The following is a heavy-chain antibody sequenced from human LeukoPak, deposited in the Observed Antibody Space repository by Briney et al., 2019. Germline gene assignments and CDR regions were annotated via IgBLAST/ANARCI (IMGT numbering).Heavy chain of an antibody. CDR1: GGSISSGDHY. CDR2: IYHNGGT. V-gene: IGHV4-30-4*01. Sequence: PSETLSLTCTVSGGSISSGDHYWSWIRQPPGKGLEWIGYIYHNGGTYYNPSLKSRVTISVDTSKNQFSLKLSSVTAADTAVYYCAREWVVTATNWFDPWGQGTLVTVSS. D-gene: IGHD2-21*02. J-gene: IGHJ5*02. CDR3: AREWVVTATNWFDP.